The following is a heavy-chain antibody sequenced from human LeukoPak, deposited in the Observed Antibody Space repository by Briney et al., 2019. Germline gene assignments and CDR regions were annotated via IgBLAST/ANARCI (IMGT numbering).Heavy chain of an antibody. D-gene: IGHD1-26*01. V-gene: IGHV4-39*07. CDR3: ARWAGEWELVRGAFDI. Sequence: PSETLSLTCTVSGGSISSSSYYWGWIRQPPGKGLEWIGSIYYSGSTYYNPSLKSRVTISVDTSKNQFSLKLSSVTAADTAVYYCARWAGEWELVRGAFDIWGQGTMVTVSS. CDR1: GGSISSSSYY. CDR2: IYYSGST. J-gene: IGHJ3*02.